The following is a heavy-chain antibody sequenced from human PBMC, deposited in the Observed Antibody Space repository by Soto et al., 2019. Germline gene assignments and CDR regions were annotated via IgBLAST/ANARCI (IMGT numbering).Heavy chain of an antibody. J-gene: IGHJ4*02. Sequence: ASVKVSCKASGYTFTSYAMHWVRQAPGQRLEWMGWINAGNGNTEYSQKFQGRVTITRDTSASTAYMELSSLRSEDTAVYYCARVHQGKLDYWGQGTLVTVSS. CDR3: ARVHQGKLDY. V-gene: IGHV1-3*01. CDR1: GYTFTSYA. CDR2: INAGNGNT.